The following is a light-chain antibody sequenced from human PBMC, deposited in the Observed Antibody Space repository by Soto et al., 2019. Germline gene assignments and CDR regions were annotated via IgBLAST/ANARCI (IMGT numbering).Light chain of an antibody. Sequence: DIQMTQSPSSLSASVGDRVTITCRASHIISSYLNWYQQKPGKAPKLLIYAASSLHSGVPSRFSGRGSGTDFYLSISRLQPEDVATYTCQQSYSTLYTFGQGTKLEIK. CDR3: QQSYSTLYT. CDR1: HIISSY. CDR2: AAS. J-gene: IGKJ2*01. V-gene: IGKV1-39*01.